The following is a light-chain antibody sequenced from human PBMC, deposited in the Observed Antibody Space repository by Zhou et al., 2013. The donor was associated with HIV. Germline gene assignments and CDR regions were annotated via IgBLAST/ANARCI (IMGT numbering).Light chain of an antibody. J-gene: IGKJ1*01. V-gene: IGKV1-17*01. Sequence: DIQMTQSPSSLSASVGDTVTITCRASQSISGYLNWYQQKPGKAPMLLIYAASSLQSGVPSSFSGSGSGTEFTLTISSLQPEDFATYYCLQHHSYPRTFGQGTKVEIK. CDR1: QSISGY. CDR3: LQHHSYPRT. CDR2: AAS.